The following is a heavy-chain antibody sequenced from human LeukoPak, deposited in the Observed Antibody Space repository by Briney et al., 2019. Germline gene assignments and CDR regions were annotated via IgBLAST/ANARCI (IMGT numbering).Heavy chain of an antibody. CDR1: GGSISSYY. V-gene: IGHV4-59*01. CDR3: AMNDYGDFVRLDY. J-gene: IGHJ4*02. D-gene: IGHD4-17*01. Sequence: KPSETLSLTCTVSGGSISSYYWNWIRQPPGKGLEWIGYVSYSGNTKYNPSLKSRVTMSVDTSKDQFSLKLTSVTAADTAVYYCAMNDYGDFVRLDYWGQGTLVTVSS. CDR2: VSYSGNT.